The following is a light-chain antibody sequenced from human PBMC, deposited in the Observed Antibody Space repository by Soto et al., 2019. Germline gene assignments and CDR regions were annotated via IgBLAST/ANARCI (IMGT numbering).Light chain of an antibody. CDR2: GAS. J-gene: IGKJ2*01. V-gene: IGKV3-20*01. CDR3: QQYGSSPYT. Sequence: EILLTQSPGTLSLSPGERATLSCRASQSVTSSYLAWYQHKRGQAPRLLIYGASSRATGIPDRFSGSGSGPDFTLTISRLEPEDFAVYYCQQYGSSPYTFGQGTKVDIK. CDR1: QSVTSSY.